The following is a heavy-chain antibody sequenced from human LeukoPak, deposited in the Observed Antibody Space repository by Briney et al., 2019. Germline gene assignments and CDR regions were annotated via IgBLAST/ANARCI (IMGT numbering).Heavy chain of an antibody. CDR2: INPNSGGT. D-gene: IGHD1-26*01. CDR1: GYTFTGYY. J-gene: IGHJ4*02. CDR3: ARRYSGSPFDY. Sequence: ASVKVSCKASGYTFTGYYMHWVRQAPGQGLEWMGRINPNSGGTNYAQKFQGRVTMTRDTSISTAYMELSRLRSGDSAVYYCARRYSGSPFDYWGEGPLVTVSS. V-gene: IGHV1-2*06.